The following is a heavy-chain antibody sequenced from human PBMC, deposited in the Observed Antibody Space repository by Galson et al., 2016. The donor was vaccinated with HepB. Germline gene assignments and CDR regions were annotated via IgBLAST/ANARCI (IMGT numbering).Heavy chain of an antibody. CDR1: GFTFSDYY. Sequence: SLRLSCAASGFTFSDYYMSWIRQAPGQGLEWVSYISSSGSTIYYADSVKGRFTITRDHAKNSLYLQMNSLRAEDTAVYYCARAREYTRTIGRMDVWGQGTTVTVSS. J-gene: IGHJ6*02. D-gene: IGHD6-6*01. V-gene: IGHV3-11*01. CDR3: ARAREYTRTIGRMDV. CDR2: ISSSGSTI.